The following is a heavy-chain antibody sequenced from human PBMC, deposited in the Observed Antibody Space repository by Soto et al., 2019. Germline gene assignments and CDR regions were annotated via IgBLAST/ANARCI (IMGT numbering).Heavy chain of an antibody. J-gene: IGHJ5*02. CDR2: IIPIFGTS. V-gene: IGHV1-69*01. CDR1: GGTFSSYA. Sequence: QVQLVQSVAEVKKPGSSVKVSCKASGGTFSSYAISWVRQAPGTVLEWMGGIIPIFGTSNYAQKFQGRVTITADESTTTGYMELSSLRSEDTAVYYCARDWILRLGELKSPLFDPWGQGTLVTVSS. CDR3: ARDWILRLGELKSPLFDP. D-gene: IGHD3-16*01.